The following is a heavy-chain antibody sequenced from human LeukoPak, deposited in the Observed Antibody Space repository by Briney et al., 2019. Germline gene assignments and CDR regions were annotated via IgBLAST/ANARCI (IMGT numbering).Heavy chain of an antibody. V-gene: IGHV3-23*01. Sequence: GGSLRLSCAASGFTFSTYAVTWVRQAPGKGLEWVSTISGSGDSTYYADSVKGRFTISRDNSKDTLYLQMSSVRVAETDVYYCARDRGRYYDSRGFYWGYYFDSWGQGILVTVST. CDR2: ISGSGDST. J-gene: IGHJ4*02. D-gene: IGHD3-22*01. CDR1: GFTFSTYA. CDR3: ARDRGRYYDSRGFYWGYYFDS.